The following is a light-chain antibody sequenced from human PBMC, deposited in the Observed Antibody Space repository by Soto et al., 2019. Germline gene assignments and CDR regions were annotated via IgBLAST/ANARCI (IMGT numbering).Light chain of an antibody. V-gene: IGKV1-39*01. CDR1: QRVSAF. CDR3: QQSYSTPT. J-gene: IGKJ1*01. Sequence: DIQMTQSPSSLSASVGDRVTITCRASQRVSAFLNWYQQKPGEAPKLLIFDVSVLESGVPSRFSASGSETDFTLTISSLQPEDFATYYCQQSYSTPTFGQGTKVDIK. CDR2: DVS.